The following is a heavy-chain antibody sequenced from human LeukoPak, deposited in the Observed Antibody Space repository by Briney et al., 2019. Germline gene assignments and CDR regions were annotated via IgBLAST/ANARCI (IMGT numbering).Heavy chain of an antibody. Sequence: GGSLRLSCAGSGFTFSSYNMNWVRQAPGKGLEWVSSISTGGTYIYYADSVKGRFTISRDNAKNSLYLQMNTLRAEDTAVYYCAGISGAGTFWGQGTLVTVSS. V-gene: IGHV3-21*01. CDR2: ISTGGTYI. CDR1: GFTFSSYN. J-gene: IGHJ4*02. CDR3: AGISGAGTF. D-gene: IGHD6-13*01.